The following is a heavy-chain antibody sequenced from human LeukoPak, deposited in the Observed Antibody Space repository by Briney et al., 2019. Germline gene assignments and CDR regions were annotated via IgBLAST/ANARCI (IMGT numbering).Heavy chain of an antibody. J-gene: IGHJ4*02. CDR3: ARDPDRRSPEYYFDY. D-gene: IGHD1-14*01. V-gene: IGHV3-7*01. Sequence: PGGSLRLSCAASGFTFSSYWMSWVRQAPGKGLEWVANIKQDGSEKYYVDSVKGRFTISRDNAKNSLYLQMNSLGAEDTAVYYCARDPDRRSPEYYFDYWGQGTLVTVSS. CDR1: GFTFSSYW. CDR2: IKQDGSEK.